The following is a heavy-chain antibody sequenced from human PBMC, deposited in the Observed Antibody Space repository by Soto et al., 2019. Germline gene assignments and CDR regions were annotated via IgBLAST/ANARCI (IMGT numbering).Heavy chain of an antibody. Sequence: GESLKISCKGSGYSFTSYWISWVRQMPGKGLEWMGRIDPSDSYTNYSPSFQGHVTISADKSISTAYLQWSSLKASDTAMYYCARARRNIAAAGPGAFDIWGQGTMVTVSS. D-gene: IGHD6-13*01. V-gene: IGHV5-10-1*01. J-gene: IGHJ3*02. CDR1: GYSFTSYW. CDR3: ARARRNIAAAGPGAFDI. CDR2: IDPSDSYT.